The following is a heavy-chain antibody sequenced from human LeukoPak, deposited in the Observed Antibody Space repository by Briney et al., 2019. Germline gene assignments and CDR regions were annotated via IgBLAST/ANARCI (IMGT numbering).Heavy chain of an antibody. CDR2: ISYDGSNK. Sequence: GGSLRLSCAASGFTFSDYYMSWIRQAPGKGLEWVAVISYDGSNKYYADSVKGRFTISRDNSKNTLYLQMNSLRAEDTAVYYCARDGDTAKMVGFLPDRFDYWGQGTLVTVSS. CDR1: GFTFSDYY. CDR3: ARDGDTAKMVGFLPDRFDY. V-gene: IGHV3-30*03. J-gene: IGHJ4*02. D-gene: IGHD5-18*01.